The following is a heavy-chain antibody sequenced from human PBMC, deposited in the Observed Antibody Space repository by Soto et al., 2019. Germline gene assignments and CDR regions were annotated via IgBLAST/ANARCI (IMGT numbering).Heavy chain of an antibody. V-gene: IGHV1-18*01. CDR3: ARWECSSNSCRSNAFDI. CDR1: AYSFTSYG. J-gene: IGHJ3*02. Sequence: QVHLVQSGAEVKKPGASVKVSCKASAYSFTSYGISWVRQAPGQGLEWMGWISPYNGNTNYAQKLQGRVTMTTDTSTSTAYIELRSLRSDDTAVYYCARWECSSNSCRSNAFDIWGQGTMVTVSS. CDR2: ISPYNGNT. D-gene: IGHD2-2*01.